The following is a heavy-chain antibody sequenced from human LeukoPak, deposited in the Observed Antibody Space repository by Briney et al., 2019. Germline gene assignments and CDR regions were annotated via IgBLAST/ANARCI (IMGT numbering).Heavy chain of an antibody. D-gene: IGHD3-16*02. J-gene: IGHJ5*02. V-gene: IGHV4-4*07. Sequence: PSETLSLTCTVSGGSISSYYWSWIRHPAGKGLEGIGRIYTSGSTNYNPSLKSRVTMSVDTSKNQFSLKLSSVTAADTAVYYCARDYDYVWGSYRRHTYNWFDPWGQGILVTVSS. CDR2: IYTSGST. CDR3: ARDYDYVWGSYRRHTYNWFDP. CDR1: GGSISSYY.